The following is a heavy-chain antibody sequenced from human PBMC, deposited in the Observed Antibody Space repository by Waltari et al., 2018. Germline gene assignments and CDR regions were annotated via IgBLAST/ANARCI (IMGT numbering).Heavy chain of an antibody. CDR2: VHHSGKT. J-gene: IGHJ4*02. V-gene: IGHV4-4*02. D-gene: IGHD2-15*01. CDR1: GDSMTSSDW. CDR3: ARDRGRGLFLDS. Sequence: QLQLQQSGPGLVKPSESLSLTCVVSGDSMTSSDWWSWVRQSPGKGLEWIGQVHHSGKTNYNPPLASRVTVSIDTSNNQFSLKLPSPTAADTAMYYCARDRGRGLFLDSWGQGTLVTVSP.